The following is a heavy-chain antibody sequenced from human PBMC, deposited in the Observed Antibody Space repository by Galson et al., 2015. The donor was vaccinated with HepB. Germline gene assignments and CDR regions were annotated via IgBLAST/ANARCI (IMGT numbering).Heavy chain of an antibody. Sequence: SVKVSCKASGGTFSSYAISWVRQAPGQGLEWMGGIIPIFGTANYAQKFQGRVTITADKSTSTAYMELSSLRSEDTAVYYCARGASSSWYTPSFGMDVWGQGTTVTVSS. CDR3: ARGASSSWYTPSFGMDV. CDR2: IIPIFGTA. CDR1: GGTFSSYA. V-gene: IGHV1-69*06. D-gene: IGHD6-13*01. J-gene: IGHJ6*02.